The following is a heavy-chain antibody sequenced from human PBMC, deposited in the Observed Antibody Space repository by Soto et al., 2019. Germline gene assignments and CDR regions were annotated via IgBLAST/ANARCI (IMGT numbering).Heavy chain of an antibody. CDR3: AREALGYCTNGVCYTEEYGMDV. J-gene: IGHJ6*02. CDR1: GGSISSSSYY. Sequence: PSETLSLTCTVSGGSISSSSYYWGWIRQPPGKGLEWIGSIYYSGSTYYNPSLKSRVTISVDTSKNQFSLKLSSVTAADTAVYYCAREALGYCTNGVCYTEEYGMDVRGQGTTVTVSS. V-gene: IGHV4-39*07. CDR2: IYYSGST. D-gene: IGHD2-8*01.